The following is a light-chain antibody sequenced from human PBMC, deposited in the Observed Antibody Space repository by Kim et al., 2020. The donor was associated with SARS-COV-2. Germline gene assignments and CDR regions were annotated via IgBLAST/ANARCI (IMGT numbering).Light chain of an antibody. Sequence: DIQMTQSPSSLSASVGDRVTITWRTSQNINSHLNWYHQKPGRAPKLLIYAASTLQGGVPSRFSGSGSETDFTLTISSLQPEDFATYFCQQNYIPPVTFGAGTKVDIK. CDR3: QQNYIPPVT. V-gene: IGKV1-39*01. J-gene: IGKJ4*01. CDR2: AAS. CDR1: QNINSH.